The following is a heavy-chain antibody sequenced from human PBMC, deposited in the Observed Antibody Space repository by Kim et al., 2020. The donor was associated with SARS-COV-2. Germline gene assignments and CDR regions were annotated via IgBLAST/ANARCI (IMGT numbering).Heavy chain of an antibody. J-gene: IGHJ6*02. D-gene: IGHD2-15*01. CDR3: ATLPGVVVVAATQHYYYGMDV. Sequence: RFTISRDNSKNTLYLQMNSLGAEDTAVYYCATLPGVVVVAATQHYYYGMDVWGQGTTVTVSS. V-gene: IGHV3-23*01.